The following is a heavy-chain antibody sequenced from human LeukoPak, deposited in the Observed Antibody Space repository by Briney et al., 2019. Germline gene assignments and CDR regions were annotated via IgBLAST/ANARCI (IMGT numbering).Heavy chain of an antibody. CDR2: IRYDGSNK. CDR1: GFTFSSYA. J-gene: IGHJ4*02. D-gene: IGHD3-9*01. CDR3: AKETDWGLRGIDY. Sequence: PGGSLRLSCAASGFTFSSYAMHWVRQAPGKGLEWVAFIRYDGSNKYYADSVKGRFTISRDNSKNTLYLQMNSLRAEDTAVYYCAKETDWGLRGIDYWGQGTLVTVSS. V-gene: IGHV3-30*02.